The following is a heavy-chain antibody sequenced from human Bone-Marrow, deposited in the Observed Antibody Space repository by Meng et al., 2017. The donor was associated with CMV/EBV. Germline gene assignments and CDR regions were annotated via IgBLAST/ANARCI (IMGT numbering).Heavy chain of an antibody. J-gene: IGHJ4*02. V-gene: IGHV3-21*01. CDR2: ISSSSSYI. CDR1: GFTFSSYT. CDR3: AREDPGVDY. Sequence: LAWSASGFTFSSYTMNWGRQAPGKGLEWVSSISSSSSYIYYADSVKGRFTISRDNAKNSLYLQMNSLRAEDTAVYYCAREDPGVDYWGQGTLVTVSS. D-gene: IGHD1-14*01.